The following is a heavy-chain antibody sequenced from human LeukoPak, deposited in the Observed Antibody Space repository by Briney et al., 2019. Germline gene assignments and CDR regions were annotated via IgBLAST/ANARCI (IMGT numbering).Heavy chain of an antibody. D-gene: IGHD2-21*02. CDR2: VSYDGSKK. CDR3: ATQHIVVVTPIDY. Sequence: GGSLRLSCAASGFTFSSYAMHWVRQAPGKGLEWVAAVSYDGSKKYYAESVEGRFTISRDNSKNTLYLQMNSLRAEDTALYYCATQHIVVVTPIDYWGQGTLVTVSS. J-gene: IGHJ4*02. V-gene: IGHV3-30*04. CDR1: GFTFSSYA.